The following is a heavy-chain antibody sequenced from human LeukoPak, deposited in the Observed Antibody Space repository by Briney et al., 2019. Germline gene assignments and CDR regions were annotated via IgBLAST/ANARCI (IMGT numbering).Heavy chain of an antibody. V-gene: IGHV6-1*01. CDR2: TYYRSKWSS. CDR3: ARGSGGLNFFDY. J-gene: IGHJ4*02. CDR1: GDSVSSNRAA. D-gene: IGHD6-25*01. Sequence: SQTLSLTCAITGDSVSSNRAAWNCIRQSPSRGLEWLGRTYYRSKWSSDYAMTVNGRITFNADTSKNQVSLQLTSVTPEDTAVYCARGSGGLNFFDYWGQGTLVTVSS.